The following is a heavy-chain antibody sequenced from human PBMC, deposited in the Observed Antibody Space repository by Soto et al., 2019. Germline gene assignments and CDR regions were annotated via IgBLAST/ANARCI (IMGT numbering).Heavy chain of an antibody. V-gene: IGHV4-59*01. Sequence: SETLSLTCTVSGGSISSYYWSWIRQPPGKGLEWIGYIHYSGSTNYNPSLKSRVTISVDTSKNQFSLKLSSVIAADTAVYYCERDLYGEGWFDPWGQGTLVTVSS. CDR2: IHYSGST. CDR3: ERDLYGEGWFDP. D-gene: IGHD4-17*01. CDR1: GGSISSYY. J-gene: IGHJ5*02.